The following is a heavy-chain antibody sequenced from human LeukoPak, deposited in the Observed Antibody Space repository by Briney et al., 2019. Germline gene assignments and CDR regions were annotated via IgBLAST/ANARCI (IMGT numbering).Heavy chain of an antibody. CDR1: GGSFSGYY. Sequence: SETLSLTCAVYGGSFSGYYWSWIRQPPGKGLVWIGEINHSGSTNYNPSLKSRVTISVDTSKNQFSLKLSSVTAADTAVYYCASGGYYDSSGYQQGYWGQGTLVTVSS. J-gene: IGHJ4*02. D-gene: IGHD3-22*01. CDR2: INHSGST. CDR3: ASGGYYDSSGYQQGY. V-gene: IGHV4-34*01.